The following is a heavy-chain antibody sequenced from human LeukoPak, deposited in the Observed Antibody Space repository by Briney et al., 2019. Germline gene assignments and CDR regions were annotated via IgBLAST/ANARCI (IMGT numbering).Heavy chain of an antibody. J-gene: IGHJ4*02. V-gene: IGHV3-23*01. CDR2: ISDSGGIT. Sequence: GGSLRLSCAASGFTLSSYPMTWVRQAPGKGPEWVSFISDSGGITYYADSVKGRFTISRDNSKNTLYLQMNSLRAEDTAVYYCAKNTQYSGYYDCWGQGTLVAVSS. CDR3: AKNTQYSGYYDC. D-gene: IGHD6-6*01. CDR1: GFTLSSYP.